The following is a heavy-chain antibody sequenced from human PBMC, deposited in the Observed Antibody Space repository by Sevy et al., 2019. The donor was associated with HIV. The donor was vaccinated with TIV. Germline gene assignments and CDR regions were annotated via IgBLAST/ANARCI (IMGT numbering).Heavy chain of an antibody. CDR3: TIEGLYCTDDSCCSEGFDS. J-gene: IGHJ4*02. D-gene: IGHD2-15*01. CDR2: IKSKTEGGTT. CDR1: GFSINNAW. V-gene: IGHV3-15*01. Sequence: GGSLRLSCVTFGFSINNAWMSWVRQAPGKGLEWVGRIKSKTEGGTTDYAAPVKGRFTISRDDSKNTLYLQMNSRKTEDAAVYYCTIEGLYCTDDSCCSEGFDSWGQGTLVTVSS.